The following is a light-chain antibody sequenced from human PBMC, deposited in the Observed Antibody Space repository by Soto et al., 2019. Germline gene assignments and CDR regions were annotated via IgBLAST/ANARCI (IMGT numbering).Light chain of an antibody. CDR3: QKFNAVPT. Sequence: DIQMTQSPSSLSASVGDRVTITCRASQAINNYLAWYQQKPGKVPTLLISAASTLQSGVPSCFSGSGSGTDFTLTISSLQPEDVATYYCQKFNAVPTFGGGTKVEI. CDR1: QAINNY. V-gene: IGKV1-27*01. CDR2: AAS. J-gene: IGKJ4*01.